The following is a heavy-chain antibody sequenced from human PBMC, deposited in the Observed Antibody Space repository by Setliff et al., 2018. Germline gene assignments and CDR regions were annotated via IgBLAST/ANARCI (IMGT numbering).Heavy chain of an antibody. V-gene: IGHV1-69*13. Sequence: ASVKVSCKAPGGTFSSYAISWVRQAPGQGLEWMGGIIPIFGTANYAQKFQGRVTITADESTSTAYMELSSLRSEDTAVYYCARVQQLGTFDYWGQGTLVTVSS. CDR3: ARVQQLGTFDY. D-gene: IGHD6-13*01. J-gene: IGHJ4*02. CDR2: IIPIFGTA. CDR1: GGTFSSYA.